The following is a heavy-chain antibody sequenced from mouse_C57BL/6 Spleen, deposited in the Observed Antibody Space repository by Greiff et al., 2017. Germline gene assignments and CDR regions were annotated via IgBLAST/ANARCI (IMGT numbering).Heavy chain of an antibody. CDR3: ARERVYDCSGYDAIDY. Sequence: QVQLQQPGAELVRPGSSVKLSCTASGYTFTSYWMHWVKQRPIQGLEWIGNIDPSDSETHYNQKFKDKVTLTVDTSYSTAYMQLSSQTSEYSAVYYCARERVYDCSGYDAIDYWCQGTSVTVYS. J-gene: IGHJ4*01. CDR2: IDPSDSET. CDR1: GYTFTSYW. V-gene: IGHV1-52*01. D-gene: IGHD2-14*01.